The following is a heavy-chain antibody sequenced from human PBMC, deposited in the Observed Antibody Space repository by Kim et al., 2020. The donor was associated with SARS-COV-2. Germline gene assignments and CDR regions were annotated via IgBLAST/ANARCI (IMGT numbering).Heavy chain of an antibody. Sequence: SETLSLTCAVYGGSFSDYHWTWVRQPPGKGLEWIGEISHSGTTTYNPSLKGRLTISVDTSKSQFSLKLTSITAADTAVYFCAREAAAGAFYLHFWGRGTLVTVSS. V-gene: IGHV4-34*01. CDR1: GGSFSDYH. CDR3: AREAAAGAFYLHF. D-gene: IGHD1-26*01. CDR2: ISHSGTT. J-gene: IGHJ4*02.